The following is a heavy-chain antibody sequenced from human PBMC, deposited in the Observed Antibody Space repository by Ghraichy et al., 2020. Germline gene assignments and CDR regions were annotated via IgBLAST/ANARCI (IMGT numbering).Heavy chain of an antibody. D-gene: IGHD2-2*01. CDR3: ASPSDIVVVPAAHYYYYGMDV. CDR1: GYTFTSYA. CDR2: INAGNGNT. Sequence: ASVKVSCKASGYTFTSYAMHWVRQAPGQRLEWMGWINAGNGNTKYSQKFQGRVTITRDTSASTAYMELSSLRSEDTAVYYCASPSDIVVVPAAHYYYYGMDVWGQGTTVTVSS. J-gene: IGHJ6*02. V-gene: IGHV1-3*01.